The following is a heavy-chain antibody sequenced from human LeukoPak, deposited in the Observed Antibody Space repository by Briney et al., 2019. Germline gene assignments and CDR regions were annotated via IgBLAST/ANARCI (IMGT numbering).Heavy chain of an antibody. D-gene: IGHD3-10*01. V-gene: IGHV1-2*04. Sequence: ASVKVSCKASGYTFTGYYMHWVRQAPGQGLEWMGWINPNSGGTNYAQKFQGWVTMTRDTSISTAYMELSRLRSDDTAVYYCARASLWFGEGPTFDYWGQGTLVTVSS. CDR2: INPNSGGT. CDR3: ARASLWFGEGPTFDY. CDR1: GYTFTGYY. J-gene: IGHJ4*02.